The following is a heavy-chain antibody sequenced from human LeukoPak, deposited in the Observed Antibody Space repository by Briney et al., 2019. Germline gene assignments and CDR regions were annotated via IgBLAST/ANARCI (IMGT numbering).Heavy chain of an antibody. CDR3: ARGRLWFGELLSSYFDY. CDR2: IYHSGST. D-gene: IGHD3-10*01. V-gene: IGHV4-4*02. CDR1: GGSISSSNW. J-gene: IGHJ4*02. Sequence: PSETLSLTCAVSGGSISSSNWWSWVRQPPGKGLEWIGEIYHSGSTNYNPSLKSRVTISVDKSKNQFSLKLSSVTAADTAVYYCARGRLWFGELLSSYFDYWGQGTLVTVSS.